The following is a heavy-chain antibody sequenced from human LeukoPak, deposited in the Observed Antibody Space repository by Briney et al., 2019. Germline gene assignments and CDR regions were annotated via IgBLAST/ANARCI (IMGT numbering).Heavy chain of an antibody. CDR2: ISGSGGST. Sequence: GGSLRLSCAASGFTFSSYAMSWVRQAPGKGLEWVSAISGSGGSTYYAYSVKGRFTISRNNSKNTLYLQMNSLRAEDTAVYYCAKDVPGITIFGVVRDNAFDIWGQGTMVTVSS. V-gene: IGHV3-23*01. J-gene: IGHJ3*02. CDR1: GFTFSSYA. D-gene: IGHD3-3*01. CDR3: AKDVPGITIFGVVRDNAFDI.